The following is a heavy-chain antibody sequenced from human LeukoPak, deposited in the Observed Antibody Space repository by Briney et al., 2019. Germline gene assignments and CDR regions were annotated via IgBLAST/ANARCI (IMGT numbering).Heavy chain of an antibody. CDR1: GFTFSSYS. CDR2: ISSSSSYI. J-gene: IGHJ4*02. D-gene: IGHD6-19*01. Sequence: GGSLRLSCAASGFTFSSYSMNWVRQAPGKGLEWVSSISSSSSYIYYADSVKGRFTTSRDNAKNSLYLQMNSLRAEDTAVYYCARDSGIAVAGSLDYWGQGTLVTVSS. CDR3: ARDSGIAVAGSLDY. V-gene: IGHV3-21*01.